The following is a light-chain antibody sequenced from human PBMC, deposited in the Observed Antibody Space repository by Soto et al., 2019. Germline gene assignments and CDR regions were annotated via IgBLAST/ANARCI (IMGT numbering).Light chain of an antibody. CDR1: QSVSSN. V-gene: IGKV3-15*01. J-gene: IGKJ2*01. CDR3: QQYNNWPPANT. CDR2: GAS. Sequence: EIVMTQSPATLSVSPGERATLSCRASQSVSSNLAWYQQKPGQAPRLLIYGASTRATGFPARFSGSGSGTEFTLTISSLQSEDFAVYYCQQYNNWPPANTFGQGKKLEIK.